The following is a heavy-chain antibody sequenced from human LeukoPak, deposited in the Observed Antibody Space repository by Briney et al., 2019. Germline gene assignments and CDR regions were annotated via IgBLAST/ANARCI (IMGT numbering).Heavy chain of an antibody. V-gene: IGHV3-23*01. CDR1: GFTFRSSA. Sequence: GGSLRLSCVASGFTFRSSAIHWVRQTPGKGLEWVSAIGGSGDNTYYADSVKGRFTISRDNSKNTLFLQMSSLGAEDTAVYYCAKVFPSGYFFDCWGQGTLVSVSS. J-gene: IGHJ4*02. D-gene: IGHD1-26*01. CDR3: AKVFPSGYFFDC. CDR2: IGGSGDNT.